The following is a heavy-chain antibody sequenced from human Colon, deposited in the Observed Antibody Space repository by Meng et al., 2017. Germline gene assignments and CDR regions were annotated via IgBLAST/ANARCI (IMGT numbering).Heavy chain of an antibody. Sequence: ASVKVSCKASGYTFTSYAMNWVRQAPGQGLEWMGWINTNTGNPTYAQGFTGRFVFSLDTSVSTAYLQISSLKAEDTAVHYCARVNVDTAMVAHPYYFDYWGQGTLVTVSS. V-gene: IGHV7-4-1*02. CDR2: INTNTGNP. CDR1: GYTFTSYA. CDR3: ARVNVDTAMVAHPYYFDY. J-gene: IGHJ4*02. D-gene: IGHD5-18*01.